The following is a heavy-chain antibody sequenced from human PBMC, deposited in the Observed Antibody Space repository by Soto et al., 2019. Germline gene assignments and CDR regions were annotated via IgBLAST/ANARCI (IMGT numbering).Heavy chain of an antibody. CDR3: ARGWELLAYYDGMDV. D-gene: IGHD1-26*01. Sequence: QVQLVQSGAEVKKPGASVKVSCKASGYTFTSYAMHWVRQAPGQRLEWMGWINAGNGNTKYSQKFQGRVTITRDTSASTAYMELSSLRSEDTAVYYCARGWELLAYYDGMDVWGQGTTVTVSS. CDR2: INAGNGNT. CDR1: GYTFTSYA. V-gene: IGHV1-3*01. J-gene: IGHJ6*02.